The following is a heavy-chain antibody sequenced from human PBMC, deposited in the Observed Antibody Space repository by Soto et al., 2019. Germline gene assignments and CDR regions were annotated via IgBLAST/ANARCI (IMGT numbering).Heavy chain of an antibody. CDR2: XLPMFGAV. D-gene: IGHD3-3*01. CDR3: ARPKRSGYDRGDSYYHTMDV. V-gene: IGHV1-69*06. CDR1: GGTXSXFV. J-gene: IGHJ6*02. Sequence: QMRLVQSGAEVKNSGSSVKVSCKASGGTXSXFVITWVRQVXXXXXXXXXXXLPMFGAVKYAQKFQDRLTITADRSTNTASMELGSLRSEDTAVYYCARPKRSGYDRGDSYYHTMDVWGHGTTVTVS.